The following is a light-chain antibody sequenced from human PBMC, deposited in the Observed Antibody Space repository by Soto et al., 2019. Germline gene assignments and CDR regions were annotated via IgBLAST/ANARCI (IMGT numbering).Light chain of an antibody. J-gene: IGKJ4*01. V-gene: IGKV3-20*01. CDR1: HIVSINY. CDR2: GAS. CDR3: QQYGNSPLT. Sequence: ETVLTQSPGTLSLSPGERANLSCRASHIVSINYLAWYQQRPGQAPRLLIYGASSRATGIPDRFSGSGSGTDFTLTISRLEPEDYAVYYCQQYGNSPLTFGGGTKVDIK.